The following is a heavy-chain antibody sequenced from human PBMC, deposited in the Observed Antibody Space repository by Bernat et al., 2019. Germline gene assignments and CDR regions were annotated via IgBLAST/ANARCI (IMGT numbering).Heavy chain of an antibody. D-gene: IGHD6-13*01. CDR2: ISYDGSNK. V-gene: IGHV3-30-3*01. CDR1: GFTFSSYA. J-gene: IGHJ4*02. CDR3: ARDRDSSPDY. Sequence: QVQLVESGGGVVQPGRSLRLSCAASGFTFSSYAMHWVRQAPGKGLEWVAVISYDGSNKYYADSVKGRFTISRDNSKNTLYLQMNSLRAEDTAVYHCARDRDSSPDYWGQGTLVTVSS.